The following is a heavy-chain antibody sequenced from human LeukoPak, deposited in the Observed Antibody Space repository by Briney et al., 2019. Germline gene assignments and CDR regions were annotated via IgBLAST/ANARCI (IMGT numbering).Heavy chain of an antibody. V-gene: IGHV4-34*01. D-gene: IGHD5-12*01. Sequence: SETLSLTCAVYGGSFSGYYWSWIRQPPGKGLEWIGEINHSGSTNYNPSLKSRVTISVDTSKNQFSLKLSSVTAADTAVYYCARGRGQWLRFVGMDVWGQGTTVTVSS. CDR1: GGSFSGYY. CDR3: ARGRGQWLRFVGMDV. CDR2: INHSGST. J-gene: IGHJ6*02.